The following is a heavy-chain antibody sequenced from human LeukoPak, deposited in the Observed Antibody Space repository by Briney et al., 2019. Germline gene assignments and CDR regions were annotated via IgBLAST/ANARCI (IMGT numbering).Heavy chain of an antibody. D-gene: IGHD1-26*01. CDR1: GFTFTRSA. J-gene: IGHJ4*02. CDR2: IQYDGDNK. CDR3: AKRWDSTWAYFDL. V-gene: IGHV3-30*02. Sequence: GGSLRLSCVASGFTFTRSAMHWVRQAPGKGLEWVAFIQYDGDNKYYADSVKGRFTISRDDSQNTLYLQMNSLTVEDTAVYYCAKRWDSTWAYFDLWGQGTLVTVSS.